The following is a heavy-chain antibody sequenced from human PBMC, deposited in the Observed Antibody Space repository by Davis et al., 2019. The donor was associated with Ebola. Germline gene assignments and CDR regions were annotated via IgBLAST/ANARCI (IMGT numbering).Heavy chain of an antibody. Sequence: AASVKVSCKASGYTFTRYGISWVRQAPGQGLEWMGWISAYNGNTNYAQNLQGRVTMTTDTSTSTAYMEVRSLRSDDTAVYYCARDQFQDYSNYAQVRFDPWGQGTLVTVS. CDR3: ARDQFQDYSNYAQVRFDP. CDR1: GYTFTRYG. CDR2: ISAYNGNT. J-gene: IGHJ5*02. V-gene: IGHV1-18*01. D-gene: IGHD4-11*01.